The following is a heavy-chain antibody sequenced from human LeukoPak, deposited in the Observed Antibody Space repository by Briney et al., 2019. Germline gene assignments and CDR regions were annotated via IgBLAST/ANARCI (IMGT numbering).Heavy chain of an antibody. Sequence: GGSLRLSCAASGVTFSSDSMNWVRQAPGKGLEWVSSISSSSSHIYYADSVKGRFTISRDNAKNSLYLQMNSLRAEDTAVYYCTSNPPGIARDGAEYFQHWGQGTLVTVS. CDR1: GVTFSSDS. J-gene: IGHJ1*01. CDR3: TSNPPGIARDGAEYFQH. CDR2: ISSSSSHI. D-gene: IGHD6-13*01. V-gene: IGHV3-21*01.